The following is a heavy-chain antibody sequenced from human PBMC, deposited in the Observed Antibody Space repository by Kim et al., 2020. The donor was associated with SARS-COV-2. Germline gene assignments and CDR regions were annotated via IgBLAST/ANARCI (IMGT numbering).Heavy chain of an antibody. V-gene: IGHV1-3*01. CDR2: INAGNGNT. CDR1: GYTFTSYA. J-gene: IGHJ6*02. Sequence: ASVKVSCKASGYTFTSYAMHWVRQAPGQRLEWMGWINAGNGNTKYSQKFQGRVTITRDTSASTAYMELSSLRSEDTAVYYCAREIPYPPPIVHQYGMDVWGQGTTVTVSS. D-gene: IGHD3-16*02. CDR3: AREIPYPPPIVHQYGMDV.